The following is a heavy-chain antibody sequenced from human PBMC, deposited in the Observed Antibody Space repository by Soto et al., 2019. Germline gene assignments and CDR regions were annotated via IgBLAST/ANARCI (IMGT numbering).Heavy chain of an antibody. CDR2: IWYDGSNK. D-gene: IGHD3-10*01. J-gene: IGHJ6*02. CDR1: GFTFSSYG. V-gene: IGHV3-33*01. Sequence: QVQLVESGGGVVQPGRSLRLSCAASGFTFSSYGMHWVRQAPGKGLEWVAVIWYDGSNKYYADYVKGRFTSSRDNSNNTLYLQMNSLRAADTAVYYCARDTARAMVRIYYGMDVWGQGTTVTVSS. CDR3: ARDTARAMVRIYYGMDV.